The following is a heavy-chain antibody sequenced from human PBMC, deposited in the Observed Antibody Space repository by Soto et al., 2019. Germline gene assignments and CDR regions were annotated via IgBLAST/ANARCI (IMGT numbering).Heavy chain of an antibody. V-gene: IGHV1-18*01. Sequence: QVQLVQSGAEVKKPGASVKVSCKASGYTFTSYGISWVRQAPGQGLEWMGWISAYNGNTNYAQKLQGRVTMTTDTSTSTADMELRSLRSDDTAVYYCARDGNYDYVWGTHYYWGQGTLVTVSS. CDR3: ARDGNYDYVWGTHYY. J-gene: IGHJ4*02. D-gene: IGHD3-16*01. CDR1: GYTFTSYG. CDR2: ISAYNGNT.